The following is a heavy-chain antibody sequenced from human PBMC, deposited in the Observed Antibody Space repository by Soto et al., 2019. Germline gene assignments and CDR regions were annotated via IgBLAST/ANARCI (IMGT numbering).Heavy chain of an antibody. D-gene: IGHD6-13*01. CDR2: IYYSGST. J-gene: IGHJ3*02. Sequence: QLQLQESGPGLVKPSETLSLTCTVSGGSISSSSYYWGWIRQPPGKGLEWIGSIYYSGSTYYNPSLKGRVTISVDTSKNQFSLKLSSVTAADTAVYYCARHIQQLARVWPGAFDIWGQGTMVTVSS. CDR3: ARHIQQLARVWPGAFDI. CDR1: GGSISSSSYY. V-gene: IGHV4-39*01.